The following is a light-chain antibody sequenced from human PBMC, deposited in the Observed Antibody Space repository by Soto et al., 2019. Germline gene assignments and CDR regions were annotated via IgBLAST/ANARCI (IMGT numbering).Light chain of an antibody. Sequence: IVLTQSPGTLSLSPGERATLSCRASQSVTTQLAWHQQKPGQAPRLIIHGASSRATGVPDRITGSGSGTDFTLSISRLEPEDFAVYYCQQYGGSTRTFGQGTKVDI. CDR1: QSVTTQ. CDR3: QQYGGSTRT. J-gene: IGKJ1*01. V-gene: IGKV3-20*01. CDR2: GAS.